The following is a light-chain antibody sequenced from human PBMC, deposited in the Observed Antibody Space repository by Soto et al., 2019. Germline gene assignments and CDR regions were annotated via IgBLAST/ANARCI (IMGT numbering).Light chain of an antibody. J-gene: IGKJ4*01. Sequence: ENVLRKSPVTLSLSPREGATLSCRASQSVSSYLAWYQQKPGQAPRLLIYDASNRATGIPARFSGSGSGTDFTLTICSLEPEDFAVYYCQQRSNCLTFGGGTKVDIK. V-gene: IGKV3-11*01. CDR3: QQRSNCLT. CDR2: DAS. CDR1: QSVSSY.